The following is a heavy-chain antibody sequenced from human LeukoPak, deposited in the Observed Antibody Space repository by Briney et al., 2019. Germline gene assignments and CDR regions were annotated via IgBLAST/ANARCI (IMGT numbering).Heavy chain of an antibody. D-gene: IGHD6-19*01. CDR1: GYTFTSYG. V-gene: IGHV1-18*01. J-gene: IGHJ4*02. CDR3: ARVFATVADPWDFDY. CDR2: IRAYNGNT. Sequence: GASLNVSCTASGYTFTSYGISWVRQAPGQGLEWMGWIRAYNGNTNYAQKLQGRVTMTTDTSTSTAYMELRSLRSDDTAVYYCARVFATVADPWDFDYWGQGALLTVSS.